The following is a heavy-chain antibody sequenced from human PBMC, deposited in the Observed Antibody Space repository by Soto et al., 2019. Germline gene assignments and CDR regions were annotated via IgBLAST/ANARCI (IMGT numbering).Heavy chain of an antibody. J-gene: IGHJ4*02. Sequence: SGPTLVNPTQTLTLTCTFSGFSLSTSGMCVSWIRQPPGKALEWLALIDWDDVKYYSTSLKTRLTISKDTSKNQVVLTMTNMDPVDTATYYCARIRNTRGSGWYYFDYWGQGILVTVSS. V-gene: IGHV2-70*01. CDR2: IDWDDVK. D-gene: IGHD6-19*01. CDR1: GFSLSTSGMC. CDR3: ARIRNTRGSGWYYFDY.